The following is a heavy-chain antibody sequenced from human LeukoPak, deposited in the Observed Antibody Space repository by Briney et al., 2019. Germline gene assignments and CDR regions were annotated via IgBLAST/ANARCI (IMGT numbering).Heavy chain of an antibody. D-gene: IGHD3-16*01. V-gene: IGHV4-39*01. CDR3: ARFFYYDASLPPY. J-gene: IGHJ4*02. Sequence: PSETLSLTCTLSGGSISSSSYYWGWIRQPPGKGLEWIGSIYYSGSTYYNPSLQSRVTISLDTSQNQLSLQVRSVTVVDTAVYYCARFFYYDASLPPYWGQGTLVTVSS. CDR2: IYYSGST. CDR1: GGSISSSSYY.